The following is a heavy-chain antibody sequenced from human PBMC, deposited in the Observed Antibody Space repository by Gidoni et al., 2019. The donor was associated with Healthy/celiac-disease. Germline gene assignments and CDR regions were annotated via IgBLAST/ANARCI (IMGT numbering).Heavy chain of an antibody. J-gene: IGHJ6*03. CDR3: ARVKSRSYYYGSGSRNQASAYYMDV. Sequence: QVQLQESGPGLVKPSETLSLTCTVSGGSISSDYWSWIRQPPGKGLEWIGYIYYSGSTNSTPSLKSRVTISVDTSKNQFSLKLSSVTAADTAVYYCARVKSRSYYYGSGSRNQASAYYMDVWGKGTTVTVSS. V-gene: IGHV4-59*01. CDR1: GGSISSDY. D-gene: IGHD3-10*01. CDR2: IYYSGST.